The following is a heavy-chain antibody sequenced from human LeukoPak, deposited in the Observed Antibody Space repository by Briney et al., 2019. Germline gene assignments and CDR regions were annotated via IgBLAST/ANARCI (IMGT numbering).Heavy chain of an antibody. CDR3: AKDIFPDGYSNRPERARDV. V-gene: IGHV3-30*02. J-gene: IGHJ6*03. CDR2: IRYDGSNK. D-gene: IGHD4-11*01. CDR1: GFTVSSYG. Sequence: AGTLRLSCAASGFTVSSYGRHWVRQAPGKGLEWVAFIRYDGSNKYYADSVKGRFTISRDNSKNTLYLQMNSLRAGDTALYYCAKDIFPDGYSNRPERARDVWGKGTTVSV.